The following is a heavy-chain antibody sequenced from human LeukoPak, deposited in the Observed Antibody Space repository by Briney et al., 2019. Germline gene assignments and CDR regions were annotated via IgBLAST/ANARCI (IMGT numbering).Heavy chain of an antibody. CDR1: AGSISSGGYY. CDR2: IYFSGRT. J-gene: IGHJ2*01. CDR3: ANKADYGGKHRYFDL. Sequence: PSATLSPTRTLSAGSISSGGYYWSWLRQHPGRGPEWIVYIYFSGRTHTNPSLKSPATISVDTLKNQFSPKLSSVTAADTAVFYCANKADYGGKHRYFDLWGRGTLFTVSS. V-gene: IGHV4-31*01. D-gene: IGHD4-23*01.